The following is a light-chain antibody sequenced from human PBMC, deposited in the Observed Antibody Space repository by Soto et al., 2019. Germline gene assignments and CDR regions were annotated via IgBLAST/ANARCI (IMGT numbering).Light chain of an antibody. V-gene: IGKV2D-29*01. CDR1: HNLQHTDGRTY. J-gene: IGKJ4*01. Sequence: EIVLTQTPLSLSVTPGQTASISCKSSHNLQHTDGRTYVYWYVQRPGQTPQVLIYEVSNRLSGVPERFGGSGAGTDFTLQISRVEADDAGIYYCMQTIKLPLTFGGGTKVEIK. CDR2: EVS. CDR3: MQTIKLPLT.